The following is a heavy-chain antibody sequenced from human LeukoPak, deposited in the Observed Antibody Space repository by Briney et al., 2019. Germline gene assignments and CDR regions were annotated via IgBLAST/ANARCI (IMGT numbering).Heavy chain of an antibody. CDR2: IIPIFGTA. V-gene: IGHV1-69*05. J-gene: IGHJ3*02. Sequence: SVKVSCKASGGTFSSYAISWVRQAPGQGLEWMGGIIPIFGTANYAQKFQGRVTMTTDTSTSTAYMELRSLRSDDTAVYYCARVRYDAFDIWGQGTMVTVSS. CDR3: ARVRYDAFDI. D-gene: IGHD3-9*01. CDR1: GGTFSSYA.